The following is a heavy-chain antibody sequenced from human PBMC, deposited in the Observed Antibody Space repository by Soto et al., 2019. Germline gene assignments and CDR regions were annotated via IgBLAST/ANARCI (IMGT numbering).Heavy chain of an antibody. CDR2: IYYSGST. J-gene: IGHJ4*02. CDR1: GDSVSSYY. Sequence: PSETLSLTCTVSGDSVSSYYWSWIRQPPGKGLEWIGYIYYSGSTNYSPSLKSRVTISIDTSKNQFSLKLSSVTAADTAVYYCARRAQVRAFSGYEYYFDYWGQGTLVTVSS. CDR3: ARRAQVRAFSGYEYYFDY. V-gene: IGHV4-59*02. D-gene: IGHD5-12*01.